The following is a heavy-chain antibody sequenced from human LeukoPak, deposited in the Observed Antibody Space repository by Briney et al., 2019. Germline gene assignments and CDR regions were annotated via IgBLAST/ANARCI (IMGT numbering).Heavy chain of an antibody. Sequence: NPGGSLRLSCAASGFTFSNAWMSWVRQAPGKGLEWVGRIKSKTDGGTTDYAAPVKGRFTISRDDSKNTLYLQMNSLKTEDTAVYYCTTLRGSYREDYFDYWGQGTLVTVSS. D-gene: IGHD1-26*01. V-gene: IGHV3-15*01. CDR3: TTLRGSYREDYFDY. CDR1: GFTFSNAW. CDR2: IKSKTDGGTT. J-gene: IGHJ4*02.